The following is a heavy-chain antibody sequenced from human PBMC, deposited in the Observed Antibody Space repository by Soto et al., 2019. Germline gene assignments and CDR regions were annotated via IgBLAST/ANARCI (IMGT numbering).Heavy chain of an antibody. V-gene: IGHV4-34*01. J-gene: IGHJ4*02. Sequence: QVQLQQWGAGLLKPSETLSLPCAVYGGSFSGYYWNWIRQPPGKGLEWIGEINHSGSSNSNPTLKRRVTISVNTSKSQFYLKMSSVTAADTAVNYCASGWGRIFDYWGQGTLVTVSS. CDR2: INHSGSS. CDR3: ASGWGRIFDY. CDR1: GGSFSGYY. D-gene: IGHD7-27*01.